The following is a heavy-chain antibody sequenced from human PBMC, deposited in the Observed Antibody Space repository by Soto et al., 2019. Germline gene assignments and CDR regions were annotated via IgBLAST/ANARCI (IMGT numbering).Heavy chain of an antibody. CDR1: GYTFTGYY. CDR2: INPNSGGT. CDR3: ARGGYSYGHGSYYYYGMDV. D-gene: IGHD5-18*01. J-gene: IGHJ6*02. Sequence: ASVKVACKASGYTFTGYYMHWVRQAPGQGLEWMGWINPNSGGTNYAQKFQGWVTMTRDTSISTAYMELSRLRSDDTAVYYCARGGYSYGHGSYYYYGMDVWGQGTTVTVSS. V-gene: IGHV1-2*04.